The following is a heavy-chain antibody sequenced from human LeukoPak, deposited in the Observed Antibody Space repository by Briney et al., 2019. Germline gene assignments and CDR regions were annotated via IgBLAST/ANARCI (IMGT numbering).Heavy chain of an antibody. D-gene: IGHD2-15*01. CDR1: GFTFDDYA. CDR3: ARGRIFDY. CDR2: INQDGSEK. Sequence: SGGSLRLSCAASGFTFDDYAMHWVRQAPGKGLEWVANINQDGSEKNYVDSVKGRFTISRDNAKNLLYLQMNSLRAEDTAVYYCARGRIFDYWGQGTLVTVSS. J-gene: IGHJ4*02. V-gene: IGHV3-7*01.